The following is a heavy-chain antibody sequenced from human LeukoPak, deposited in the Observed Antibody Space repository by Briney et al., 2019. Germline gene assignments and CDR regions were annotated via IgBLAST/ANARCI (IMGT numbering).Heavy chain of an antibody. CDR1: GYSFTSYW. D-gene: IGHD6-13*01. CDR3: ARGSSIAAAGELNWFDP. J-gene: IGHJ5*02. Sequence: GASLKISCKGSGYSFTSYWIGWVCQLPGKGLEWIGIIYPGDSDTRYSPSFQGQVTISADKSISTAYLQWSSLKASDTAMYYCARGSSIAAAGELNWFDPWGQGTLVTVSS. CDR2: IYPGDSDT. V-gene: IGHV5-51*01.